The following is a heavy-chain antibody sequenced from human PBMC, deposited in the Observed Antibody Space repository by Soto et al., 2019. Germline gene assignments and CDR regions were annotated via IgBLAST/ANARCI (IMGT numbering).Heavy chain of an antibody. CDR1: GFMFSSAW. CDR3: VEGWNDF. J-gene: IGHJ4*02. D-gene: IGHD1-1*01. V-gene: IGHV3-15*01. CDR2: IKSKGDGGAR. Sequence: EVQMVQSGGDLVKPGGSLRLSCVTSGFMFSSAWMNWVRQAPGKGLEWVARIKSKGDGGARDYAAPVKGRFTISRDDSKNTVHLQMNSLIAEDTAVYYCVEGWNDFWGQGTLVTVSS.